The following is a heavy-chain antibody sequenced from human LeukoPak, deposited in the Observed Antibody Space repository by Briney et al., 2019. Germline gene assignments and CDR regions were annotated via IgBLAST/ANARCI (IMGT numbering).Heavy chain of an antibody. CDR1: GFSFRTYE. Sequence: GGSLRLSCAASGFSFRTYEMNWVRQAPGKGLEWVSHISSGGNTEYYVDSVRGRFSMSRDNAKNLLFLQMNSLRAEDTAVYYCARDTVNGPFVTSLDYWGQGALVTVSS. V-gene: IGHV3-48*03. CDR2: ISSGGNTE. CDR3: ARDTVNGPFVTSLDY. D-gene: IGHD2-8*01. J-gene: IGHJ4*02.